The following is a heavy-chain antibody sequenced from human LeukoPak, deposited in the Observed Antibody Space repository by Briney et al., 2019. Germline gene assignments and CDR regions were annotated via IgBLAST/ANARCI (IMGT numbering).Heavy chain of an antibody. CDR1: GFTFSSYA. D-gene: IGHD6-19*01. CDR2: ISGSGGST. V-gene: IGHV3-23*01. Sequence: GGSLRLSCAASGFTFSSYAMSWVRQAPGKGLEWVSAISGSGGSTYYADSVKGRFTISRDNSKNTLYLQMNSLRAEDTAVYYCARGKGIAVAGTEDYWGQGTLVTVSS. J-gene: IGHJ4*02. CDR3: ARGKGIAVAGTEDY.